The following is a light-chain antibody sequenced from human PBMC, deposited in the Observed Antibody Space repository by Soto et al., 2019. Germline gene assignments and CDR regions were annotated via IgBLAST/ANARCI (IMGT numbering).Light chain of an antibody. Sequence: EIVLTQSPATLSLSPGERATLSCRASQSVSSYLAWYQQKPGQAPRLLIYGASTRATGLPARFSGSGSGTEFTLTISSLQSEDFALYYCQQYNNWPITFGQGTRLE. CDR1: QSVSSY. J-gene: IGKJ5*01. V-gene: IGKV3-15*01. CDR3: QQYNNWPIT. CDR2: GAS.